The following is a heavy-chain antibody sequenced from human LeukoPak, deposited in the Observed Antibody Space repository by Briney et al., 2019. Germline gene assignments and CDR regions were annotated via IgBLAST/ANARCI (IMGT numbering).Heavy chain of an antibody. D-gene: IGHD2-21*02. CDR3: ARDVVVTSSPDAFDI. J-gene: IGHJ3*02. CDR1: GDSVTSGGYF. V-gene: IGHV4-31*03. CDR2: ISDSGTN. Sequence: SQTLSLTCTVSGDSVTSGGYFWTWIRQHPGKGLEWIGYISDSGTNSYNPSLKSRVSISVATSNNQFSLRLSSVTAADTAVYYCARDVVVTSSPDAFDIWGQGTMVTVSS.